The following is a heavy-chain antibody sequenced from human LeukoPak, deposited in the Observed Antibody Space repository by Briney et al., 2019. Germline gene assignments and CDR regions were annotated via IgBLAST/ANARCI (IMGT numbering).Heavy chain of an antibody. D-gene: IGHD2-2*01. CDR1: GGSISSGGHS. CDR3: ARESDCSSTSCYFDY. CDR2: IYHSGST. Sequence: SETLSLTCAVSGGSISSGGHSWSWIRQPPGKGLEWIGYIYHSGSTYYNPSLKSRVTISVDRSKNQFSLKLSSVTAADTAVYYCARESDCSSTSCYFDYWGQGTLVTVSS. J-gene: IGHJ4*02. V-gene: IGHV4-30-2*01.